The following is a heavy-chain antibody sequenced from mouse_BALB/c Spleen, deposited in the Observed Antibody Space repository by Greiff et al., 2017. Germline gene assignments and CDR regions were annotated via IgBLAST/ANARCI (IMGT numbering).Heavy chain of an antibody. CDR3: ARRRGNYAMDY. CDR2: INPGSGGT. Sequence: QVQLQQSGAELVRPGTSVKVSCKASGYAFTNYLIEWVKQRPGQGLEWIGVINPGSGGTNYNEKFKGKATLTADKSSSTAYMQLSSLTSDDSAVYFCARRRGNYAMDYWGQGTSVTVSS. CDR1: GYAFTNYL. V-gene: IGHV1-54*01. J-gene: IGHJ4*01.